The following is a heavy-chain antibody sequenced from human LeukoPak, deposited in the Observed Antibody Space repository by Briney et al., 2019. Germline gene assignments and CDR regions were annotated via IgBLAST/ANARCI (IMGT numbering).Heavy chain of an antibody. CDR1: GFTFSSYA. D-gene: IGHD6-19*01. CDR3: ASETLAVAGPGAFDI. V-gene: IGHV3-30-3*01. J-gene: IGHJ3*02. CDR2: ISYDGSNK. Sequence: GRSLRLSCAASGFTFSSYAMHWVRQAPGKGLERVAVISYDGSNKYYADSVKGRFTISRDNSKNTLYLQMNSLRAEDTAVYYCASETLAVAGPGAFDIWGQGTMVTVSS.